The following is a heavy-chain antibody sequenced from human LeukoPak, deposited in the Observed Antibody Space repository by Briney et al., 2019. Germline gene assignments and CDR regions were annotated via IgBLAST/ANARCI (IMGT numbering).Heavy chain of an antibody. CDR2: IYPGGTT. J-gene: IGHJ4*02. Sequence: GGSLRLSCTASGFSVSTNYMTWVRQAPGRGLEWVSFIYPGGTTNYADSVKGRLTISRDNSKNTLSLQMNSLRVEDTALYYCTKDLRYYYADNHSEMDEHDYWGQGTLVTVSS. D-gene: IGHD4-23*01. CDR1: GFSVSTNY. V-gene: IGHV3-66*01. CDR3: TKDLRYYYADNHSEMDEHDY.